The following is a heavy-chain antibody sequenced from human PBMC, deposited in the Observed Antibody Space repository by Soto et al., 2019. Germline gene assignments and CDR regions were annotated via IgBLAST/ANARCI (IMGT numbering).Heavy chain of an antibody. CDR2: IKQDGSEK. V-gene: IGHV3-7*03. CDR3: ARDCGRCQSGFDS. Sequence: PGRSLRLSCAASGFTFSTYWMSWVRQAPGKGLEWVANIKQDGSEKYYVDSVKGRFTISRDNAKNSLYLQMNSLRAEDTAVYYCARDCGRCQSGFDSWGQGTLVTVS. J-gene: IGHJ4*02. D-gene: IGHD2-15*01. CDR1: GFTFSTYW.